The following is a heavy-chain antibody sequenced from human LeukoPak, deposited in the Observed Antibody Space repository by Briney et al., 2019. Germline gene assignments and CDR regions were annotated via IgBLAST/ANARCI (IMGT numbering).Heavy chain of an antibody. D-gene: IGHD5-24*01. CDR3: ASAPINYGSWFDP. CDR2: IYYSGST. Sequence: SETLSLTCTVSGGSISSYYWSWFRQPPGKGLEWIGYIYYSGSTNYNPSLKSRVTISVDTSKNQFSLKLTSVTAADTAVYYCASAPINYGSWFDPWGQGTLVTVSS. J-gene: IGHJ5*02. CDR1: GGSISSYY. V-gene: IGHV4-59*01.